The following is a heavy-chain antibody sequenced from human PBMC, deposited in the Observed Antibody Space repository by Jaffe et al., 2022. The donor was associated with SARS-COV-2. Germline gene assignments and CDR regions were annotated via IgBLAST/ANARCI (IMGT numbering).Heavy chain of an antibody. CDR2: INHAGST. CDR3: ARAAAGRMDAFDL. V-gene: IGHV4-34*02. Sequence: QVQLQQWGAGLLKPSETLSLTCAVFGGSFSGYYWSWIRQPPGKGLAWIGEINHAGSTNYNPSLKGRITISVDTSKNQFSLNLNSVTAADTGVYYCARAAAGRMDAFDLWGLGTVVTVSS. D-gene: IGHD6-13*01. J-gene: IGHJ3*01. CDR1: GGSFSGYY.